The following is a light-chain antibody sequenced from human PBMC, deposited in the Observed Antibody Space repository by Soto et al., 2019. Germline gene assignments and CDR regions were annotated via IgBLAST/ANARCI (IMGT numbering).Light chain of an antibody. Sequence: QSALTQPASVSGSPGQSITISCTASSSHIGSSNLVSWYQHHSGKAPKLIIYEGNKRPSGVSNRFSGSKSGKTASLTISGLQAEDVGTYYCFSYARSSPLHVFGTGTKVTVL. J-gene: IGLJ1*01. V-gene: IGLV2-23*01. CDR3: FSYARSSPLHV. CDR2: EGN. CDR1: SSHIGSSNL.